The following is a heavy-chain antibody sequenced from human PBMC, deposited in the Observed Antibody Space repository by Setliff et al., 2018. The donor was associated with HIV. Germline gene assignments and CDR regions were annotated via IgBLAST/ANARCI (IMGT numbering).Heavy chain of an antibody. CDR3: ARFTTGAFDI. Sequence: PGGSLRLSCAASGFTFRSSDMSWVRQAPGKGLEWVSTISGSGDNKYYADSVKGRFTISRDNAKNSLYLQMNNLRAEDTAVYYCARFTTGAFDIWGQGTMVTVSS. J-gene: IGHJ3*02. D-gene: IGHD2-8*02. CDR2: ISGSGDNK. V-gene: IGHV3-23*01. CDR1: GFTFRSSD.